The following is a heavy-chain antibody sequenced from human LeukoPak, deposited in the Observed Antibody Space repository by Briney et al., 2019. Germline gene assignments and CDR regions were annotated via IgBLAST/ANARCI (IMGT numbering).Heavy chain of an antibody. CDR2: INPNSGGT. D-gene: IGHD3-3*01. J-gene: IGHJ4*02. Sequence: ASVKVSCKASGYTFTDYHIHWVRQAPGQGLEWMGWINPNSGGTNYAQNLQGRVTMTRDTSITTAYLDLTRLRSDDTAVYYCARDIRPRVESFDYWGQGSLVTDSS. V-gene: IGHV1-2*02. CDR3: ARDIRPRVESFDY. CDR1: GYTFTDYH.